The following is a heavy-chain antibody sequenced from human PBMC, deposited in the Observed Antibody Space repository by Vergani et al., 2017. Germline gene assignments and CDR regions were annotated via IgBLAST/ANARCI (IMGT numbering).Heavy chain of an antibody. J-gene: IGHJ4*02. Sequence: EVQLVESGGGLIQPGGSLRLSCAASGFTFSSYAMHWVRQAPGKGLEYVSAISSNGGSTYYADSVKGRFTISRDNSKNTLYLQMGSLRAEDMAVYYCAKEVGRGQYYYDSSGYSSVDYWGQGTLVTVSS. CDR2: ISSNGGST. CDR3: AKEVGRGQYYYDSSGYSSVDY. D-gene: IGHD3-22*01. CDR1: GFTFSSYA. V-gene: IGHV3-64*07.